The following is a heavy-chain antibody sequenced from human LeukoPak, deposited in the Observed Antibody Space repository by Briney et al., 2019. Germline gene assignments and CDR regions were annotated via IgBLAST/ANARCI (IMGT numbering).Heavy chain of an antibody. CDR2: ITGSGDDT. CDR1: GFSFSSYA. CDR3: VKGSKTSRPYYFDY. J-gene: IGHJ4*02. V-gene: IGHV3-23*01. Sequence: GGSLRLPCAASGFSFSSYAMSWVRQTPEKGLEWVSAITGSGDDTFHADSVKGRFTISRDNSRNTLYLQMNSLRAEDTAVYHCVKGSKTSRPYYFDYWGQGALVTVSS.